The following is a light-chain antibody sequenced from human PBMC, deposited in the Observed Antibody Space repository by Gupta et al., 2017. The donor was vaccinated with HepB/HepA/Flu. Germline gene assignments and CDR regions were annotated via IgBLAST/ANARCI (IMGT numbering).Light chain of an antibody. CDR1: QSVTSTY. CDR3: QQYGSSLIFT. J-gene: IGKJ3*01. CDR2: GAS. Sequence: EIVLTQSSGTLSLSPGERATLSCRASQSVTSTYLAWYQQKPGQAPRLLIYGASSRATGIPDRFSGSGSGTDFTLTISRLEPEDFAVYYCQQYGSSLIFTFGPGTKVDIK. V-gene: IGKV3-20*01.